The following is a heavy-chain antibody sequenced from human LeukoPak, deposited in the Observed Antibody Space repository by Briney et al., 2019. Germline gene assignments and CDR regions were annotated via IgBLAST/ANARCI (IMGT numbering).Heavy chain of an antibody. CDR2: VYYSGST. CDR3: ASLEGDILTGYYFGVFDL. V-gene: IGHV4-39*01. D-gene: IGHD3-9*01. Sequence: SKTLSLTCTVSAGSISSSSYYWGWIRQPPGKGLEWFVSVYYSGSTYYNPSLKSRVTISVDTSKNQFSLKLSSVTAADTAVYYCASLEGDILTGYYFGVFDLWGRGTLVTVSS. J-gene: IGHJ2*01. CDR1: AGSISSSSYY.